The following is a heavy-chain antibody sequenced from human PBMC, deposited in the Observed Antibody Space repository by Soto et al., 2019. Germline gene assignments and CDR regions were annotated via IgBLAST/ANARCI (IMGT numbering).Heavy chain of an antibody. V-gene: IGHV3-21*01. CDR3: ARGGYSSSWSDSDY. D-gene: IGHD6-13*01. CDR2: ISSSSSYI. CDR1: GFIFNTYS. J-gene: IGHJ4*02. Sequence: EVQLVESGGGLVKPGGSLRLSCAASGFIFNTYSMDWVRQAPGKGLEWVSSISSSSSYIYYADSVKGRFTISRDNAKNSLYLQMNSLGAEDTAVYYCARGGYSSSWSDSDYWGQGTLVTVSS.